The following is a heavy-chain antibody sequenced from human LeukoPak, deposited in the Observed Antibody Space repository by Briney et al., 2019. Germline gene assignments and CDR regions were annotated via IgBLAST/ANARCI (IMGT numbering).Heavy chain of an antibody. CDR1: GFIVSSNY. J-gene: IGHJ4*02. CDR2: IPYDGSNK. CDR3: VKDLDY. Sequence: GGSRRLSCAASGFIVSSNYMSWVRQAPGKGLEWVSFIPYDGSNKFYADSVKGRFTISRDNSKNTLFLQMNSLRAEDTAVYYCVKDLDYWGQGTLVTVSS. V-gene: IGHV3-30*02.